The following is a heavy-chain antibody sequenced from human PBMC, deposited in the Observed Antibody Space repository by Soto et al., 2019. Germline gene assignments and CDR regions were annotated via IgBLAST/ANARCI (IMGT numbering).Heavy chain of an antibody. Sequence: VQLQGSGPGLLKPSQTLSLTCTVSGASVNTGDYYWSYIRQPPGKGLEWLGYIFYSGDTYYNPSLKSRAIISLNTSRNQFSLTLTYVTDADTALYYCVGTGTTDDFWGQGTLVTVSS. D-gene: IGHD1-7*01. CDR3: VGTGTTDDF. J-gene: IGHJ1*01. V-gene: IGHV4-30-4*01. CDR1: GASVNTGDYY. CDR2: IFYSGDT.